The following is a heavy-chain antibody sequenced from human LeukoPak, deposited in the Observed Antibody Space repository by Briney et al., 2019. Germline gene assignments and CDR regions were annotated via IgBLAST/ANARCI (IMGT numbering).Heavy chain of an antibody. CDR1: GGSISSGGYY. CDR3: AREPYDYVWGSYPVGYFDY. J-gene: IGHJ4*02. V-gene: IGHV4-30-4*08. D-gene: IGHD3-16*02. Sequence: SETLSLTCTVSGGSISSGGYYWSWIRQHPGKGLEWIGYIYYSGSTYYNPSLKSRVTISVDTSKNQFSLKLSSVTAADTAVYYCAREPYDYVWGSYPVGYFDYWGQGTLVTVSS. CDR2: IYYSGST.